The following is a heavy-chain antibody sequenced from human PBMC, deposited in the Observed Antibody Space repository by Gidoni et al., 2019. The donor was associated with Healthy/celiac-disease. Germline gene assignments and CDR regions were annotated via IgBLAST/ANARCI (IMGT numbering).Heavy chain of an antibody. V-gene: IGHV3-13*04. Sequence: EVQLVESGGGLVQPGGSLRLSCAASGFTFSSYDMHWVRQATGKGLEWVSAIGTAGDTYYPGSGKGRFTISRENAKNSLYLQMNSLRAGDTAVYYCARAHSSWFGTGFDYWGQGTLVTVSS. CDR1: GFTFSSYD. D-gene: IGHD6-13*01. J-gene: IGHJ4*02. CDR3: ARAHSSWFGTGFDY. CDR2: IGTAGDT.